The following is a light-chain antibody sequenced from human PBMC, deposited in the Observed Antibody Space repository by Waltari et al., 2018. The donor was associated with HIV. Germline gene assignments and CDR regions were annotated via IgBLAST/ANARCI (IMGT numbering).Light chain of an antibody. CDR1: TLAKQY. CDR3: QSIDSGGTFG. J-gene: IGLJ1*01. Sequence: SYELTQPPSVSVSPGQTARITCSGDTLAKQYAYWYQQKPGQAPQLVMYQDIERPSGIPERFSGASTGTAVTLTSGRVQAADEADYYCQSIDSGGTFGFGTGTKVTVL. V-gene: IGLV3-25*03. CDR2: QDI.